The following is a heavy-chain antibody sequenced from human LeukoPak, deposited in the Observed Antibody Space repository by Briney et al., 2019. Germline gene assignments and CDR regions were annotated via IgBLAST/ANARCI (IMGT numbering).Heavy chain of an antibody. V-gene: IGHV3-48*03. CDR1: GFTFSNYE. J-gene: IGHJ4*02. CDR2: IIGSGTKS. Sequence: GSLRLSCAASGFTFSNYEMNWIRQAPGKGLGWVSQIIGSGTKSYYVDSVRGRFTISRDNAKNSLYLQMNSLRAEDTAVYYCARQTTRTTIFSGWGLGTLVTVSS. D-gene: IGHD2-21*02. CDR3: ARQTTRTTIFSG.